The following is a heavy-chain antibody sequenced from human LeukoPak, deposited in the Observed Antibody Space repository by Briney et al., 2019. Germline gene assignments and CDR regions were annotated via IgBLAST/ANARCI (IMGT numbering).Heavy chain of an antibody. V-gene: IGHV4-34*01. CDR3: ARGHADIGLNYFDY. CDR2: INHVGGT. Sequence: SETLFLTCAVYGGSFSDYYWIWIRQPPGKGLEWIGEINHVGGTNYNPSLKSRGTISVDTPKNQFSLRLSSVTAADTALYFCARGHADIGLNYFDYWGPGTLVTVSS. D-gene: IGHD2-15*01. CDR1: GGSFSDYY. J-gene: IGHJ4*02.